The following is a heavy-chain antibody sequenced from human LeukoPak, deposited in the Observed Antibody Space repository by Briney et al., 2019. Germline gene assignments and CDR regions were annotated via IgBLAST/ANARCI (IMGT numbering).Heavy chain of an antibody. CDR3: ARGQVHDSSGYYLDY. CDR2: ISSSGSTI. Sequence: GGSLRLSCAASGFTFSDYYMSWIRQAPGKGLEWVSHISSSGSTIYYADSVKGRFTISRDNAKNSLFLQMNSLRAEDTALYYCARGQVHDSSGYYLDYWGQGTLVTVSS. CDR1: GFTFSDYY. D-gene: IGHD3-22*01. V-gene: IGHV3-11*01. J-gene: IGHJ4*02.